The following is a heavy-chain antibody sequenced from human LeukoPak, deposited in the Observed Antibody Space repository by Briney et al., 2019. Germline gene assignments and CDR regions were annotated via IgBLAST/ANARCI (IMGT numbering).Heavy chain of an antibody. D-gene: IGHD3-10*01. CDR2: IKSKTDGGTT. J-gene: IGHJ4*02. CDR1: GFTFSNAW. Sequence: PGGSLRLSCAASGFTFSNAWMSWVRQAPGKGLEWVGRIKSKTDGGTTDYAAPVKGRFTISRDNSKNTLYLQMNSLRAEDTAVYYCAKDYYGSGSHFDYWGQGTLVTVSS. CDR3: AKDYYGSGSHFDY. V-gene: IGHV3-15*01.